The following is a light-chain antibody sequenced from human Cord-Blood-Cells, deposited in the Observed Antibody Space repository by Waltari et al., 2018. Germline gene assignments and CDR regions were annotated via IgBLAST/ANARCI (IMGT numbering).Light chain of an antibody. Sequence: DIVLTQSPATLSLSPGARATRSCRASQSVSSYLAWYQQKPGQAPRLLIYDASNRATGIPARFSGSGSGTDFTLTISSLEPEDFAVYYCQQRSNWPLTFGGGTKVEIK. CDR3: QQRSNWPLT. V-gene: IGKV3-11*01. J-gene: IGKJ4*01. CDR2: DAS. CDR1: QSVSSY.